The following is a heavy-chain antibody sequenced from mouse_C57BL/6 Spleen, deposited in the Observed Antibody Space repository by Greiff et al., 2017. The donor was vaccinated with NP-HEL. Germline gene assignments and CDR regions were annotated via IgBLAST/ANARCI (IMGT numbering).Heavy chain of an antibody. CDR2: IYPGDGDT. CDR3: ARYDYGWYFDV. D-gene: IGHD2-4*01. J-gene: IGHJ1*03. CDR1: GYAFSSSW. V-gene: IGHV1-82*01. Sequence: VQLQQSGPELVKPGASVKISCKASGYAFSSSWMNWVKQRPGKGLEWIGRIYPGDGDTNYNGKFKGKATLTADKSSSTAYMQLSSLTSEDSAVYFSARYDYGWYFDVWGTGTTVTVSS.